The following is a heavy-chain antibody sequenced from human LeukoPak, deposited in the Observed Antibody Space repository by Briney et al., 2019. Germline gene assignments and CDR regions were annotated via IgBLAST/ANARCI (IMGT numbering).Heavy chain of an antibody. Sequence: GGSLRLSCAASGLTFSSHWMHWVRQAPGKGLEWVSGISSSGSGGNTYYADSVKGRFTISRDSSKNTLFLHMNTLRAEDTAIYYCARDRTVEASYWYFDLWGRGTLVTVSS. D-gene: IGHD4-23*01. J-gene: IGHJ2*01. CDR1: GLTFSSHW. CDR2: ISSSGSGGNT. CDR3: ARDRTVEASYWYFDL. V-gene: IGHV3-23*01.